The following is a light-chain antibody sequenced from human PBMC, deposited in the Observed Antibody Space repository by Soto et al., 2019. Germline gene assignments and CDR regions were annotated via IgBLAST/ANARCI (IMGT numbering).Light chain of an antibody. Sequence: ELVLTQSPGTLSLSPGERATLSCRASQSVRSSYLAWYQQKPGQAPRLLIYAASSRATGIPERFSGSGSGTDFPLTISRQEPEDFAVYYCQQYGSSRTFGQGTKVEMK. CDR2: AAS. CDR3: QQYGSSRT. J-gene: IGKJ1*01. V-gene: IGKV3-20*01. CDR1: QSVRSSY.